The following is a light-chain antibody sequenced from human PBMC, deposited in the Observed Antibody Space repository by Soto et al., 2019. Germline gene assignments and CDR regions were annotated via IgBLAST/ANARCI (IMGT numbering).Light chain of an antibody. CDR2: AAS. Sequence: EIVMTQSPATLSVSPGEGATLSCRASQSISSKLAWYQQKPGQAPRLLIYAASTRATGVPARFSGSGSGTEFTLTISSLQSEDSGVYHCQHYNNWPPTFGPGTKVEIK. CDR3: QHYNNWPPT. J-gene: IGKJ3*01. CDR1: QSISSK. V-gene: IGKV3-15*01.